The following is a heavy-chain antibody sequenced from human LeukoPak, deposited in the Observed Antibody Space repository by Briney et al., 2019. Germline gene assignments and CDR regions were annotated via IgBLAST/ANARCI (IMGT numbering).Heavy chain of an antibody. D-gene: IGHD3-10*01. CDR2: ISGSDGTS. Sequence: GGSLRLSCAASGFTFNSFAMNWVRQAPGKGLEWVSSISGSDGTSHYADFVKGRFTISRDNSKNTLCLQMNSLRAEDTAAYYCAKSLGVGVYTRYKGFDQWGQGTLVVVSS. J-gene: IGHJ4*02. CDR1: GFTFNSFA. CDR3: AKSLGVGVYTRYKGFDQ. V-gene: IGHV3-23*01.